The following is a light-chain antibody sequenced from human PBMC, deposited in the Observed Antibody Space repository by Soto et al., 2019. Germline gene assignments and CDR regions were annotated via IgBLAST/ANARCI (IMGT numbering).Light chain of an antibody. CDR1: QSVSSY. V-gene: IGKV3-11*01. CDR2: DAS. J-gene: IGKJ1*01. CDR3: QQRSNSPRT. Sequence: DIVVTQSPLSLPFSVVGRVCISCRASQSVSSYLAWYQQKPGQAPRLLIYDASNSATGIPARFSGSGSGTVFTLTISSLEPEDSAVYYCQQRSNSPRTFGQGTKV.